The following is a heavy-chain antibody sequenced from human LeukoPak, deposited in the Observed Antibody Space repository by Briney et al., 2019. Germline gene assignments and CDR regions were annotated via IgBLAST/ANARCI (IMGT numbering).Heavy chain of an antibody. CDR1: GFTFSSYW. CDR2: IKQDGSEK. D-gene: IGHD3-9*01. J-gene: IGHJ4*02. Sequence: GGSLRLSCAASGFTFSSYWMSWVRQAPGKGLEWVANIKQDGSEKYYVDSVKGRFTISRDNAKNSLYLQMNSLRAEDTAVYYCARNIRYFDWSRGFWDYWGQGTLVTVSS. CDR3: ARNIRYFDWSRGFWDY. V-gene: IGHV3-7*01.